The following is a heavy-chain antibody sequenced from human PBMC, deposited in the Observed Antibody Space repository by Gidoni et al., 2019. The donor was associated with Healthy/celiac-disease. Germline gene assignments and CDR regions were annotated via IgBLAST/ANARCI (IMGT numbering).Heavy chain of an antibody. CDR2: IYYSGST. CDR1: GCSISSGGYY. V-gene: IGHV4-31*03. J-gene: IGHJ5*02. CDR3: ARDLSSWFDP. Sequence: QVQLQESGPGLVKPSQTLSLTCPVPGCSISSGGYYWSWIRQHPGKGLEWIGYIYYSGSTYYNPSLKSRVTISVDTSKNQFSLKLSSVTAADTAVYYCARDLSSWFDPWGQGTLVTVSS.